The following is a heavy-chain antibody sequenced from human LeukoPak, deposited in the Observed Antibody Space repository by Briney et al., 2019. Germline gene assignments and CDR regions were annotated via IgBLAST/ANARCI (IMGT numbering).Heavy chain of an antibody. CDR2: ISGSGGST. V-gene: IGHV3-23*01. J-gene: IGHJ1*01. CDR1: GFTFSSYA. D-gene: IGHD3-22*01. Sequence: GGSLRLSCAASGFTFSSYAMSWVRQAPGKGLEWVSAISGSGGSTYYADSVKGRFTISRDNSKNSLYLQMNSLRAEDTAVYYCATYSSLNRREFQYWGQGTLLTVSS. CDR3: ATYSSLNRREFQY.